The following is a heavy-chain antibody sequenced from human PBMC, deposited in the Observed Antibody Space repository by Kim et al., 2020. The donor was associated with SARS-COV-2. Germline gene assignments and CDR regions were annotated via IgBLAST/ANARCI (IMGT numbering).Heavy chain of an antibody. D-gene: IGHD5-12*01. CDR3: ARSGYFGNWYFDI. V-gene: IGHV3-53*01. J-gene: IGHJ2*01. Sequence: YVDSVKGRFSISRDTSKNTVYLQMNSLRVEDTAVYYCARSGYFGNWYFDIWGRGTLVTVS.